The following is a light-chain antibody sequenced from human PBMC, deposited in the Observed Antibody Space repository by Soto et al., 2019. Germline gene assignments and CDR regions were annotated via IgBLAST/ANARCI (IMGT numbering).Light chain of an antibody. Sequence: EIVLTQSPATLSLSPGERATLSCRASQSVSSYLAWYQQKPGQAPRLLIYDASNRATCIPARFSGSESGTDCPLTISILDPEDVAGYYCQQRSNGSPIYTFGQGTKLEIK. V-gene: IGKV3-11*01. J-gene: IGKJ2*01. CDR2: DAS. CDR3: QQRSNGSPIYT. CDR1: QSVSSY.